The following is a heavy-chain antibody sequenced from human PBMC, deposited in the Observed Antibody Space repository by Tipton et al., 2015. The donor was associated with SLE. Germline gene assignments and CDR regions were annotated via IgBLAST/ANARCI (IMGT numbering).Heavy chain of an antibody. Sequence: SLRLSCAASGFSFGSYGMSWVRQAPGKGMEWDSVVYAGGTTYYADSVKGRFTISRDNSKDTLYLQMNSLRVEDTAIYYCAKVFGSPRNRFRGADSYYLMVGWARGTSFPFSS. CDR1: GFSFGSYG. D-gene: IGHD3-10*02. J-gene: IGHJ6*02. V-gene: IGHV3-23*03. CDR3: AKVFGSPRNRFRGADSYYLMVG. CDR2: VYAGGTT.